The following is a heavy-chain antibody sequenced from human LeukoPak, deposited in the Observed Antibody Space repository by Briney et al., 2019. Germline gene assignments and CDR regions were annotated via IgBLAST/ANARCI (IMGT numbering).Heavy chain of an antibody. CDR2: ISYDGSNK. Sequence: GGSLRLSCAASGFTFSSYAMHWVRQAPGKGLEWVAVISYDGSNKYYADSVKGRFTISRDNSKNTLYLQMNSLRAEDTAVYYCGTGMPIDYWGQGTLVTVSS. J-gene: IGHJ4*02. CDR1: GFTFSSYA. D-gene: IGHD1-14*01. CDR3: GTGMPIDY. V-gene: IGHV3-30-3*01.